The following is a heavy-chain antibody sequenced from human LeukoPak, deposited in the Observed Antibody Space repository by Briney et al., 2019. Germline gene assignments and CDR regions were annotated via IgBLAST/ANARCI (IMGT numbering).Heavy chain of an antibody. V-gene: IGHV1-2*02. CDR3: ARASAGTGFDAFDI. Sequence: GASVKVSCKASGYTFTGYYMHWVRQAPGQGLKWMGWINPNSGGTNYAQKFQGRVTMTRDTSISTAYMELSRLRSDDTAVYYCARASAGTGFDAFDIWGQGTMVTVSS. J-gene: IGHJ3*02. D-gene: IGHD6-13*01. CDR1: GYTFTGYY. CDR2: INPNSGGT.